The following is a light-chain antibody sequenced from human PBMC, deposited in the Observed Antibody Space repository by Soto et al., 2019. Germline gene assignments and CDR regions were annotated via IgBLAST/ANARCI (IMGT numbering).Light chain of an antibody. CDR2: EVS. CDR1: QSLLHITGETF. Sequence: DVVMTQTPLSLSVAPGQPASLSRKSSQSLLHITGETFLFWYLQKPGQSPQLLIYEVSTRVSGVPDRFSGSGSGTDFTLEISRVETDDVGIYYCMQSTQLPPTFGQGTRLGIE. J-gene: IGKJ5*01. CDR3: MQSTQLPPT. V-gene: IGKV2D-29*02.